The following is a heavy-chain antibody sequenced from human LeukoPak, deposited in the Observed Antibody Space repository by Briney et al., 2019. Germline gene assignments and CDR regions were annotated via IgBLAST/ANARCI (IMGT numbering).Heavy chain of an antibody. CDR1: GFTFSSYS. J-gene: IGHJ4*02. V-gene: IGHV3-48*02. CDR2: ISSSSSTI. Sequence: GGSLRLSCAASGFTFSSYSMNWVRQAPGKGLEWVSYISSSSSTIYYADSVKGRFTISRDNAKNSLYLQMNSLRDEDTAVYYCARDYDSSGYYQFFDYWGQGTLVTVSS. CDR3: ARDYDSSGYYQFFDY. D-gene: IGHD3-22*01.